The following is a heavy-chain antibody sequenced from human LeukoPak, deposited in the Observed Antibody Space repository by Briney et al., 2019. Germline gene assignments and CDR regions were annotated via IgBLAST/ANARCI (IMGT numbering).Heavy chain of an antibody. CDR1: GFTFSSYS. CDR2: ISSSSSTI. D-gene: IGHD2-2*02. V-gene: IGHV3-48*02. Sequence: QPGGSLRLSCAASGFTFSSYSMNWVRQAPGKGLEWVSYISSSSSTIYYADSVKGRFTISRDNAKNSLYLQMNSLRDEDTAVYYCARDCSSTSCYRGMIDYWGQGTLVTVSS. CDR3: ARDCSSTSCYRGMIDY. J-gene: IGHJ4*02.